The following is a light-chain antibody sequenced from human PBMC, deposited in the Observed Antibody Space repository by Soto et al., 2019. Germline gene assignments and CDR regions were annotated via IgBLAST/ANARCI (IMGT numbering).Light chain of an antibody. CDR3: AAWDDSLSGYV. CDR1: SSNIGPNY. V-gene: IGLV1-47*01. J-gene: IGLJ1*01. CDR2: RNN. Sequence: QSVLTQPPSASGTPGQRVTISCSGSSSNIGPNYIYWYQQLPGTAPKLLIYRNNQRPSGVPDRFSGSKSGTSASLAISGLRSEDEADYCCAAWDDSLSGYVFGTGTKVTVL.